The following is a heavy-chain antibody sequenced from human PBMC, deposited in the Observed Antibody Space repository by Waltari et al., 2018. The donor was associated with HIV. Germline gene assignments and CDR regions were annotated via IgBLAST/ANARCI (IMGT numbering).Heavy chain of an antibody. CDR1: GFLLADHY. V-gene: IGHV1-46*01. CDR3: ARAGLRGLGQDFDI. D-gene: IGHD7-27*01. Sequence: VQPKTEMGKPGASVRLSCRVSGFLLADHYIHWVRQGTRQKFEWMGIINAGDGDANSDQKFKVRVTLTRALFTGTLYLDLMSLRSDDTAVYFCARAGLRGLGQDFDIWGQGTQLIVSS. CDR2: INAGDGDA. J-gene: IGHJ4*02.